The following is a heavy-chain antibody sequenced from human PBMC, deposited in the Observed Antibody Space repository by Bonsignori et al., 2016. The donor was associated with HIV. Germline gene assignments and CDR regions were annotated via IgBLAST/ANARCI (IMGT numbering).Heavy chain of an antibody. D-gene: IGHD6-6*01. V-gene: IGHV4-38-2*01. Sequence: WIRQPPGKGLEWIGSIYHSGSTYYNPSLKSRVTISVDTSKNQFSLKLSSVTAADTAVYYCASLRIAARRRGWFDPWGQGTLVTVSS. CDR3: ASLRIAARRRGWFDP. J-gene: IGHJ5*02. CDR2: IYHSGST.